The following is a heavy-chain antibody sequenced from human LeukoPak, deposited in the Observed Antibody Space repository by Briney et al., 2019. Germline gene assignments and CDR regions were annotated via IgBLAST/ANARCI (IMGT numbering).Heavy chain of an antibody. V-gene: IGHV3-21*01. CDR3: ARGKDIVVVVAAALDY. CDR2: ISSSSSYI. CDR1: GFTFSSYS. J-gene: IGHJ4*02. D-gene: IGHD2-15*01. Sequence: PGGSLRLSCAASGFTFSSYSMNWVRQAPGRGLEWVSSISSSSSYIYYADSVKGRFTISRDNAENSLYLQMNSLRAEDTAVYYCARGKDIVVVVAAALDYWGQGTLVTVSS.